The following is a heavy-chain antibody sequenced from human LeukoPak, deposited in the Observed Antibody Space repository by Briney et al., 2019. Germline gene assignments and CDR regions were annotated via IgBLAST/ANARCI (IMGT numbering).Heavy chain of an antibody. D-gene: IGHD4-17*01. J-gene: IGHJ4*02. CDR2: IYISGSN. Sequence: SHTLSLTCTVSGGSISSCYWSWIRQPAGKGLEWIGRIYISGSNNYNPSLKGRVTMSVDTSKNQFSLKLSSVTAADTAVYYCARDNGGDYNTRFDYWGQGTLVTVSS. CDR1: GGSISSCY. CDR3: ARDNGGDYNTRFDY. V-gene: IGHV4-4*07.